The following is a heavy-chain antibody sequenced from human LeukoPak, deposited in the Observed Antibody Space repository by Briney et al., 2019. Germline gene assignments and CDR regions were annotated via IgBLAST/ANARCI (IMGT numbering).Heavy chain of an antibody. CDR1: GGSINSTGHC. Sequence: PSETLSLTCTVSGGSINSTGHCWAWLRQPPGKGLEWIGSVYYTGSTHKNPSLKSRVTMTVGTSKNQFSLKLSSMTAADTAIYFCARAGGMAYYYYHMDVWGKGTTVTVSS. D-gene: IGHD5-24*01. V-gene: IGHV4-39*07. J-gene: IGHJ6*03. CDR2: VYYTGST. CDR3: ARAGGMAYYYYHMDV.